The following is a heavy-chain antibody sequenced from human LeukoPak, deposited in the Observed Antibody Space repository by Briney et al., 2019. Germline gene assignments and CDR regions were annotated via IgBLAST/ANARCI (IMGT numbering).Heavy chain of an antibody. CDR1: GDSISSYY. J-gene: IGHJ4*02. V-gene: IGHV4-59*08. D-gene: IGHD5-18*01. CDR2: IYYSGST. CDR3: ARQGNSYGSSYYFDY. Sequence: SETLSLTCTVSGDSISSYYWSWIRQPPGKGLEWIGYIYYSGSTNYNPSLKSRVTISVDTSKNQFSLKLSSVTAADTAVYYCARQGNSYGSSYYFDYWGQGTLVTVSS.